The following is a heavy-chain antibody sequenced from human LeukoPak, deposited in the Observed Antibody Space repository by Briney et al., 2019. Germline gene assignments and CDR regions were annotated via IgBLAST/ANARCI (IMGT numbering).Heavy chain of an antibody. V-gene: IGHV3-53*01. J-gene: IGHJ4*02. CDR3: ARSPYYYDSSGLSSFDY. CDR1: GFTVSSNY. D-gene: IGHD3-22*01. CDR2: IYSDGNT. Sequence: PGGSLRLSCAASGFTVSSNYMSWVRQAPGKGLEWVSFIYSDGNTKYADSVQGRFTISRDNSKNTLYLQMNSLRAEDTAVYYCARSPYYYDSSGLSSFDYWGQGTLVTVSS.